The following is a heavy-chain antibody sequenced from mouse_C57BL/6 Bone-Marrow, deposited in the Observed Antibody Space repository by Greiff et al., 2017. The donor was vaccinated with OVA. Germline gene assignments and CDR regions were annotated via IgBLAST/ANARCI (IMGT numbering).Heavy chain of an antibody. CDR2: IRNKANGYTT. Sequence: EVQRVESGGGLVQPGGSLSLSCAASGFTFTDYYMSWVRKPPGKELEWLGFIRNKANGYTTEYNASVKGRFTISIDNSQSILYLQMNALRAEDSATYYCARGGWSLFAYWGQGTLVTVSA. J-gene: IGHJ3*01. CDR3: ARGGWSLFAY. D-gene: IGHD2-3*01. CDR1: GFTFTDYY. V-gene: IGHV7-3*01.